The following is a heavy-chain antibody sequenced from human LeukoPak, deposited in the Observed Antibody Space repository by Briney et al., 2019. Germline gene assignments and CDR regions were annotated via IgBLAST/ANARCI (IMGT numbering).Heavy chain of an antibody. CDR1: GGSISSYY. CDR2: IYYSGST. V-gene: IGHV4-59*01. J-gene: IGHJ4*02. Sequence: SETLSLTCTVSGGSISSYYWSWIRQPPGKGLEWIGYIYYSGSTNYNPSLKSRVTISVDTSKNQFSLKLSPVTAADTAVYYCARVPRGSPVYYFDYWGQGTLVTVSS. CDR3: ARVPRGSPVYYFDY. D-gene: IGHD6-6*01.